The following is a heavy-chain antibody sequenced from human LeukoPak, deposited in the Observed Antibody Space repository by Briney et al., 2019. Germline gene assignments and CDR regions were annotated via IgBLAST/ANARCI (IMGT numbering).Heavy chain of an antibody. J-gene: IGHJ6*03. CDR1: GFSFSIYS. V-gene: IGHV3-21*06. Sequence: GGSLRLSCAASGFSFSIYSMNWVRQAPGKGLEWVSCIHGSASYNYYADSVKGRFTASRDSAKNSLYLEMSSLRVEDTAVYYCVRAFGGYDSQRFYYNMDIWGKGTTVTVSS. CDR2: IHGSASYN. D-gene: IGHD5-12*01. CDR3: VRAFGGYDSQRFYYNMDI.